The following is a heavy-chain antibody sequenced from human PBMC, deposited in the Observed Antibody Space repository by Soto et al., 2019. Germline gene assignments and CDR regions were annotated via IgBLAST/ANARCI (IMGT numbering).Heavy chain of an antibody. CDR1: GFTFYNYA. V-gene: IGHV3-23*01. Sequence: GSLRLSCAASGFTFYNYAMGWVRQAPGKGLEWVSAITGSGSDTYYVDSVKGRFTISRDNSENTLYLQMNSLRAEDTAIYYCAKLGSSSWYPHYYFDYWGQGTLVTVSS. CDR3: AKLGSSSWYPHYYFDY. CDR2: ITGSGSDT. D-gene: IGHD6-13*01. J-gene: IGHJ4*02.